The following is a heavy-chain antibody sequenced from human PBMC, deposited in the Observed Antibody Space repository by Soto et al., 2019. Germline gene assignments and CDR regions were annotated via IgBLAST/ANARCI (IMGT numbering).Heavy chain of an antibody. J-gene: IGHJ3*02. V-gene: IGHV1-18*01. D-gene: IGHD3-3*01. CDR1: SYTFTTYR. CDR3: ARALRPGFSGDAFYI. Sequence: QVQLVQSGAEVKQPGASVKVSCKASSYTFTTYRINWVRQAPGQGLEWMGWISTNSGTTKYAQKLQGRVTMTADTSTSTAYMELRSLRSDETAVYYCARALRPGFSGDAFYIWGQGTMVTVSS. CDR2: ISTNSGTT.